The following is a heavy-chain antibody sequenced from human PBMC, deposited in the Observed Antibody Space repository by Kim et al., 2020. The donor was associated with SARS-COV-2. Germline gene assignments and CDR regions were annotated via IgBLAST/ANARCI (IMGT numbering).Heavy chain of an antibody. Sequence: SVKVSCKASGGTFSSYAISWVRQAPGQGLEWMGGIIPIFGTANYAQKFQGRVTITADESTSTAYMELSSLRSEDTAVYYCARGLRFGEGFDYWGQGTLVTVSS. CDR1: GGTFSSYA. D-gene: IGHD3-16*01. CDR2: IIPIFGTA. CDR3: ARGLRFGEGFDY. J-gene: IGHJ4*02. V-gene: IGHV1-69*13.